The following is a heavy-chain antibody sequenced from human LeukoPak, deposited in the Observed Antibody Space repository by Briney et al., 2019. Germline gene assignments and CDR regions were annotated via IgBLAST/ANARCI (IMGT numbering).Heavy chain of an antibody. CDR2: IKQDGSEK. V-gene: IGHV3-7*03. Sequence: GSLRLSCAASGFTFSSYWMSWVRQAPGKRLEWVANIKQDGSEKYYVDSVKGRFTISRDNAKNSLYLQMNSLRAEDTAVYYCARRMRPDGSGTCGMDVWGKGTTVTVSS. D-gene: IGHD3-10*01. J-gene: IGHJ6*04. CDR3: ARRMRPDGSGTCGMDV. CDR1: GFTFSSYW.